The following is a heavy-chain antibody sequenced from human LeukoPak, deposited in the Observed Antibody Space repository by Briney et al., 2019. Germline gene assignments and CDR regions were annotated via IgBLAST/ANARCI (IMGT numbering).Heavy chain of an antibody. CDR3: ARTAGYDSSGYYFLGAFDI. J-gene: IGHJ3*02. D-gene: IGHD3-22*01. CDR2: IYTSGST. Sequence: SETLSLTCTVSGGSISSGSYYWSWIRQPAGTGLEWIGRIYTSGSTNYNPSLKSRVTISVDTSKNQFSLKLSSVTAADTAVYYCARTAGYDSSGYYFLGAFDIWGQGTMVTVSS. V-gene: IGHV4-61*02. CDR1: GGSISSGSYY.